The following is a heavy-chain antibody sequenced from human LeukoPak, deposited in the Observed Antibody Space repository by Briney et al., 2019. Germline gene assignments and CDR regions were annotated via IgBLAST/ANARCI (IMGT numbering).Heavy chain of an antibody. CDR2: IYTSGST. Sequence: SETLSLTCTVSGGSISSYYWSWIRQPAGKGLEWIGRIYTSGSTNYNPSLKSRVTMSVDTSKNQCSLKLSSVTAADTAVYYCARHGLGSSGYYHYYYYMDVWGKGTTVTVSS. D-gene: IGHD3-22*01. CDR3: ARHGLGSSGYYHYYYYMDV. J-gene: IGHJ6*03. CDR1: GGSISSYY. V-gene: IGHV4-4*07.